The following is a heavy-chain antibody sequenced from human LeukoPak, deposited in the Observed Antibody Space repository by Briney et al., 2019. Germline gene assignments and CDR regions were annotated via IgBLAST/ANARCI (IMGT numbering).Heavy chain of an antibody. CDR3: ARGAYDILTGYYYYYDYMDV. CDR2: ISGSGGTT. J-gene: IGHJ6*03. Sequence: PGGSLRLSCAASGFTFSSYAMSWVRQAPGKGLEWVSPISGSGGTTYYADSVKGRFSISRDNSKNTLYLHMNSLRAEDTAVYYCARGAYDILTGYYYYYDYMDVWGKGTTVTVSS. V-gene: IGHV3-23*01. CDR1: GFTFSSYA. D-gene: IGHD3-9*01.